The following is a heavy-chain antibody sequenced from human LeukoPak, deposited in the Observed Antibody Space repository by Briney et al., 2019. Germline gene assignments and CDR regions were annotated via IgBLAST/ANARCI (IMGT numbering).Heavy chain of an antibody. D-gene: IGHD6-13*01. CDR3: AKRIAAAARYYYGMDV. Sequence: GRSLRLSCAASGFTFDDYAMHWVRQAPGKGLEWVSGISWNSGSIGYADSVKGRFTISRDNSKNTLYLQMNSLRAEDTAVYYCAKRIAAAARYYYGMDVWGQGTTVTVSS. CDR2: ISWNSGSI. V-gene: IGHV3-9*01. J-gene: IGHJ6*02. CDR1: GFTFDDYA.